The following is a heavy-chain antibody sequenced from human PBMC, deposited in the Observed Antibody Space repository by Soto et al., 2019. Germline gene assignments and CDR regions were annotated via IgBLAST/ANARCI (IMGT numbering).Heavy chain of an antibody. CDR2: ISYDGSNQ. D-gene: IGHD7-27*01. V-gene: IGHV3-30*03. CDR1: RFTLSNSG. Sequence: QVQLVESGGGVVQPGRSLRLSCAASRFTLSNSGMHWVRQAPGKGLEWVAAISYDGSNQYYADSVKGRFSISRDNSKNQADLQMDSLGPEDRVFYFCSIVDGTGYWGQGTFVTVSS. J-gene: IGHJ4*02. CDR3: SIVDGTGY.